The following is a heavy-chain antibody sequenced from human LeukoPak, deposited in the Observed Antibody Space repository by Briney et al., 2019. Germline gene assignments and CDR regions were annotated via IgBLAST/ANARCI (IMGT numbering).Heavy chain of an antibody. CDR1: GFTFSSYS. V-gene: IGHV3-21*04. D-gene: IGHD4-17*01. CDR2: ISSSSSYI. Sequence: GGSLRLSCAASGFTFSSYSMNWVRQAPGKGLEWVSSISSSSSYIYYADSVKGRFTISRDNSKNTLYLQMNSLRAEDTAVYYCVTHSQRDYGDPGGYWGQGTLVTVSS. CDR3: VTHSQRDYGDPGGY. J-gene: IGHJ4*02.